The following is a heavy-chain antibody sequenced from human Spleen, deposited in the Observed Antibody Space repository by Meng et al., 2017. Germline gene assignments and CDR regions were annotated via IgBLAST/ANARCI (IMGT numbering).Heavy chain of an antibody. V-gene: IGHV3-74*01. Sequence: GESLKISCTASGFTFSSYWMHWVRQAPGKGPVWVSRINTDGSSTDYADSVKGRFTISRDNAKNTLYLQMYSLRAEDTAMYYCARFTPFDYWGQGTLVTVSS. J-gene: IGHJ4*02. CDR1: GFTFSSYW. CDR3: ARFTPFDY. CDR2: INTDGSST.